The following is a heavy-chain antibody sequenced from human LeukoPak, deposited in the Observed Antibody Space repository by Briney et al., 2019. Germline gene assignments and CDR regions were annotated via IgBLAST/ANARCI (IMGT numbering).Heavy chain of an antibody. CDR1: GGTFSSYA. CDR3: ARDRPVDPNQPGLYYYYTDV. J-gene: IGHJ6*03. V-gene: IGHV1-69*06. D-gene: IGHD1-14*01. Sequence: SVKVSCKASGGTFSSYAISWVRQAPGQGLEWMGGIIPIFGTANHAQKFQGRVTITADKSTSTAYMELSSLRSEDTAVYYCARDRPVDPNQPGLYYYYTDVWGKGTTVTVSS. CDR2: IIPIFGTA.